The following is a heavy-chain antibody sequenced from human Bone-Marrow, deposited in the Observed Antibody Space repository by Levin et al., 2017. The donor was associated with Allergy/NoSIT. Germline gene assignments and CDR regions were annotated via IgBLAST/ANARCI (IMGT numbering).Heavy chain of an antibody. J-gene: IGHJ4*02. V-gene: IGHV3-9*01. CDR2: ISWNSGSI. D-gene: IGHD2-15*01. CDR3: AKPGSYGYYFDY. CDR1: GFTFDDYA. Sequence: GGSLRLSCAASGFTFDDYAMHWVRQAPGKGLEWVSGISWNSGSIGYADSVKGRFTISRDNAKNSLYLQMNSLRAEDTALYYCAKPGSYGYYFDYWGQGTLVTVSS.